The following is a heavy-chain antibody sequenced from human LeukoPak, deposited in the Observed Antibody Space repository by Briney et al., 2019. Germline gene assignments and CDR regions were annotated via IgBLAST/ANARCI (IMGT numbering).Heavy chain of an antibody. J-gene: IGHJ4*02. D-gene: IGHD6-19*01. CDR3: ARNIAVAAIIPPYFDY. CDR2: ISAYNGNT. Sequence: ASVKVSCKASNYTFNSYGISWVRQAPGQGLEWMGWISAYNGNTNYAQKLQGRVTMTTDTSTSPAYMELRSLRSDDTAVYYCARNIAVAAIIPPYFDYWGQETLVSVPS. V-gene: IGHV1-18*01. CDR1: NYTFNSYG.